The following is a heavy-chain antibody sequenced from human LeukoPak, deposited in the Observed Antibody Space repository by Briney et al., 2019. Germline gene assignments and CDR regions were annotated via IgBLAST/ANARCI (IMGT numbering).Heavy chain of an antibody. CDR2: IGHDGSNK. D-gene: IGHD3-22*01. CDR3: AGDVRIVYYDRSPDY. Sequence: QTGGSLRLSCAASGFTFNRYGMHWVRQAPGKGLEWVAYIGHDGSNKYYADSVKGRFTISRDSSKNTLYLQMNSLRAEDTAVYYCAGDVRIVYYDRSPDYWGQGTLVTVSS. V-gene: IGHV3-30*02. CDR1: GFTFNRYG. J-gene: IGHJ4*02.